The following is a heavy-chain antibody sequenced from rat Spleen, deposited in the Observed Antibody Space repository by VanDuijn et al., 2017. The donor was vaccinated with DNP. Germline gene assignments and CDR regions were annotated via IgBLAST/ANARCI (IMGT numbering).Heavy chain of an antibody. CDR2: IFPSGGPT. CDR3: ARRITTVATRAMDA. CDR1: GFTFSSFP. V-gene: IGHV5-46*01. J-gene: IGHJ4*01. Sequence: EVQLVEAGGGLVQPGRSVELSCAASGFTFSSFPMAWVRQAPTKGLEWVAAIFPSGGPTYYRDSVQGRFTVSRDNAKSSLYLQMDSLRSEDTATYYCARRITTVATRAMDAWGQGTSVTVSS. D-gene: IGHD1-3*01.